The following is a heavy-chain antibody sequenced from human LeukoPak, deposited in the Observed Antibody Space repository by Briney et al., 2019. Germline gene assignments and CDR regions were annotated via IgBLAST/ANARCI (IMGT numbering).Heavy chain of an antibody. CDR1: GGSFSDYY. CDR2: FYHSGSS. CDR3: GRLGNLNWFEH. Sequence: SETLSLTCAVYGGSFSDYYWSWIRQPPGKGLEWIGSFYHSGSSYYNPSLRSRVTISVDTSKNQFSLKVNSVTAADTAVYYCGRLGNLNWFEHWGQGTLVTVSS. J-gene: IGHJ5*02. D-gene: IGHD1-14*01. V-gene: IGHV4-34*01.